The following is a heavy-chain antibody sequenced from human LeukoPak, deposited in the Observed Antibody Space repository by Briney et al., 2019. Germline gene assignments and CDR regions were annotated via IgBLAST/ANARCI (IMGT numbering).Heavy chain of an antibody. CDR2: IWYDGSNK. J-gene: IGHJ4*02. V-gene: IGHV3-33*01. Sequence: GSLRLSCAASGFTFSSYGMHWVRQAPGKGLEWVAVIWYDGSNKYYADSVKGRFTISRDNSKNTLYLQMNSLRAGDTAVYYCARPRGYSGYDMYYFDYWGQGTLVTVSS. CDR3: ARPRGYSGYDMYYFDY. CDR1: GFTFSSYG. D-gene: IGHD5-12*01.